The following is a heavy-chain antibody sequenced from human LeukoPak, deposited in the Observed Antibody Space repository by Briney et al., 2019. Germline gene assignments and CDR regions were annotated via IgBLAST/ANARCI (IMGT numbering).Heavy chain of an antibody. J-gene: IGHJ4*02. CDR2: IYSTGST. CDR1: GGTISGYH. D-gene: IGHD6-13*01. CDR3: ARRHIAAASTLEY. V-gene: IGHV4-59*01. Sequence: TPSETLSLTCTVSGGTISGYHWSWIRQSPGEGLEWIGYIYSTGSTNNNPSLKSRLTIPVDTSKNQFSLKLSSVTAADTAVYYCARRHIAAASTLEYWGQGPLVTVSS.